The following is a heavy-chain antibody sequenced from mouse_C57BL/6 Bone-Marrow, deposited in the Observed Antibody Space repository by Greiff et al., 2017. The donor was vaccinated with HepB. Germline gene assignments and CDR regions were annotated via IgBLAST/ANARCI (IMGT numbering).Heavy chain of an antibody. J-gene: IGHJ3*01. D-gene: IGHD2-4*01. CDR1: GYTFTSYW. CDR3: AGEISSDYDWFAY. CDR2: IDPSDSYT. Sequence: QVQLQQPGAELVMPGASVKLSCKASGYTFTSYWMHWVKQRPGQGLEWIGEIDPSDSYTNYNQKFKGKSTLTADKSSSTAYMQLSSLTSEDSAVYYCAGEISSDYDWFAYWGQGTLVTVSA. V-gene: IGHV1-69*01.